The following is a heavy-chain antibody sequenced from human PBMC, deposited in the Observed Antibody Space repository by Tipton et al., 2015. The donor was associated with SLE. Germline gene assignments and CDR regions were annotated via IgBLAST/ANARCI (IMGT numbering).Heavy chain of an antibody. CDR3: ARVRYCSGGSCPGFDY. CDR2: LYYGGTT. V-gene: IGHV4-39*07. Sequence: TLSLTCTVSGDSISSSSYYWGWIRQPPGKGLEWIGSLYYGGTTYYNPSLKSRVTISVDTSKNQFSLKLSSVTAADTAVYYCARVRYCSGGSCPGFDYWGQGTLVTVSS. J-gene: IGHJ4*02. D-gene: IGHD2-15*01. CDR1: GDSISSSSYY.